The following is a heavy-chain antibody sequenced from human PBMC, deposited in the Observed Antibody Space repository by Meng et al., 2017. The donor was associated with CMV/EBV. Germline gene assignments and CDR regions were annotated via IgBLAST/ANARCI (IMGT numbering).Heavy chain of an antibody. D-gene: IGHD3-3*01. CDR2: INHSGST. J-gene: IGHJ6*02. CDR1: GGSFSGYY. Sequence: SKTLSLTCAVYGGSFSGYYWSWIRQPPGKGLEWIGEINHSGSTNYNPSLKSRVTISVDTSKNQFSLKLSSVTAADTAVYYCARANLYYDFWSGKRLYYYGMDVWGQGTTVTVSS. CDR3: ARANLYYDFWSGKRLYYYGMDV. V-gene: IGHV4-34*01.